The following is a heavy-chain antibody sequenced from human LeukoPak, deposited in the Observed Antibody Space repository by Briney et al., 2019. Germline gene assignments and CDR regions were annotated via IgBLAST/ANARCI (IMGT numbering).Heavy chain of an antibody. Sequence: SVKVSCKASGGTFSGYAISWVRQAPGQGLEWMGGIIPIFGTANYAQKFQGRVTITADESTGTAYMELSSLRSEDTAVYYCASVDGYNYFDYWGQGTLVTVSS. CDR2: IIPIFGTA. CDR3: ASVDGYNYFDY. D-gene: IGHD5-24*01. CDR1: GGTFSGYA. J-gene: IGHJ4*02. V-gene: IGHV1-69*01.